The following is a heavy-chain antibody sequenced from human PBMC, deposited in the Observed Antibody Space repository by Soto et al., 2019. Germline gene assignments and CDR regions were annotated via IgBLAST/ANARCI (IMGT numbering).Heavy chain of an antibody. CDR3: GRDCAFDASDYRRVEY. CDR2: IKKDESEI. Sequence: PGGALRLSCAASGFIFRDSSMNWVRRAPGKGLEWVATIKKDESEIYYVDSVKGRFTISRDNAKNSLDLQMTSLRVEDTAAYYCGRDCAFDASDYRRVEYWGHGSPATVSS. D-gene: IGHD3-16*01. CDR1: GFIFRDSS. V-gene: IGHV3-7*03. J-gene: IGHJ4*01.